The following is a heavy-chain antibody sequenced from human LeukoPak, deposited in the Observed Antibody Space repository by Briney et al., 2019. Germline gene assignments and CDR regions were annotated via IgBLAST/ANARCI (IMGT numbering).Heavy chain of an antibody. V-gene: IGHV1-2*02. CDR2: INPNSGDT. CDR1: GYTFTNYY. J-gene: IGHJ3*02. CDR3: ARDVKVEVLWFEGPNDAFDI. Sequence: LRASVKVSCKASGYTFTNYYMHWVRQAPGQGLEWMGWINPNSGDTKYAQKFQGRVTMTRDTSISTAYMELGSLISDDTAVYYCARDVKVEVLWFEGPNDAFDIWGQGTMVSVSS. D-gene: IGHD3-10*01.